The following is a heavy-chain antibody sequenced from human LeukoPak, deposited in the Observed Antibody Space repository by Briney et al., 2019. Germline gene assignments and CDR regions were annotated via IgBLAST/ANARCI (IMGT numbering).Heavy chain of an antibody. V-gene: IGHV1-18*04. Sequence: ASVRVSFEASGYTFTMYGISWGRQAPGERGGRRGGIRADNATTNYAQKLQGRVTMPTDTSTSTAYMELRSLRSDDTAVYYCARAPLYFDPLTHTFDYWGQGTLVTVSS. CDR2: IRADNATT. J-gene: IGHJ4*02. D-gene: IGHD3-9*01. CDR1: GYTFTMYG. CDR3: ARAPLYFDPLTHTFDY.